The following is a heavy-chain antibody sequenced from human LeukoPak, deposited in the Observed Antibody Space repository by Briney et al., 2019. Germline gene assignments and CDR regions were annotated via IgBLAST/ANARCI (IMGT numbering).Heavy chain of an antibody. CDR2: IKQDGSEK. J-gene: IGHJ4*02. CDR1: GFTFSSYW. D-gene: IGHD3-10*01. V-gene: IGHV3-7*03. Sequence: GGSLRLSCAASGFTFSSYWMSWVRQAPGKGLEWVAHIKQDGSEKYYVDSVKGRFTISRDNAKNSLYLQMNSLRAEDTAVYYCARENRYYGSGSYYNVLRYYFDYWGQGILVTVSS. CDR3: ARENRYYGSGSYYNVLRYYFDY.